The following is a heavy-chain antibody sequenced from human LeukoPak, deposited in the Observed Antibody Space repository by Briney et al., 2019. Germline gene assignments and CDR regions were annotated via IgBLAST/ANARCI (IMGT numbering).Heavy chain of an antibody. CDR1: GFIFSNHD. V-gene: IGHV3-21*01. CDR2: ISSSSSYI. J-gene: IGHJ4*02. CDR3: ARDVGWPHSSPGY. Sequence: PGGSLRLSCAASGFIFSNHDMNWVRQAPGKGLEWVSSISSSSSYIYYADSVKGRFTISRDNAKNSLYLQMNSLRAEDTAVYYCARDVGWPHSSPGYWGQGTLVTVSS. D-gene: IGHD6-6*01.